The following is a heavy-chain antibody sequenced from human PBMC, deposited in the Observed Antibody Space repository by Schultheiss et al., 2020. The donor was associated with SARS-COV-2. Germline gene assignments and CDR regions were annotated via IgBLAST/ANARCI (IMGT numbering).Heavy chain of an antibody. CDR3: ARDGGIWIVVGYYYGMDV. CDR1: GFTFSSYD. D-gene: IGHD3-22*01. V-gene: IGHV3-13*01. Sequence: GGSLRLSCAASGFTFSSYDMHWVRQATGKGLEWVSAIGTAGDTYYPGSVKGRFTISRENAKNSLYLQMNSLRAGDTAVYYCARDGGIWIVVGYYYGMDVWGQGTTVTVSS. CDR2: IGTAGDT. J-gene: IGHJ6*02.